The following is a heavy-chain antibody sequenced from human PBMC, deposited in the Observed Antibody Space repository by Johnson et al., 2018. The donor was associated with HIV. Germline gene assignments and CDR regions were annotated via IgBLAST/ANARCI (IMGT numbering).Heavy chain of an antibody. D-gene: IGHD2-15*01. V-gene: IGHV3-11*04. Sequence: QVQLVESGGGLVKPGGSLRLSCAASGFSFGDYYMSWIRQAPGKGLECISYISSDGSTIDYADSVKGRFTISRDNGNNSLYLQMNSLRAEDAAVYYCTGRDLLRAFDIWGQGTMVTVSS. CDR3: TGRDLLRAFDI. CDR2: ISSDGSTI. J-gene: IGHJ3*02. CDR1: GFSFGDYY.